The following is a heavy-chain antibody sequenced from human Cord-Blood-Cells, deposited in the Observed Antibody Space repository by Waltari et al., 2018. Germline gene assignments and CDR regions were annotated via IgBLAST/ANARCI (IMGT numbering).Heavy chain of an antibody. D-gene: IGHD3-16*01. V-gene: IGHV3-15*01. CDR1: GFTFSTAW. CDR3: TTDGPLRLWDY. J-gene: IGHJ4*02. CDR2: IKSKTDGGTT. Sequence: EVQLVESGGGLVKPGGSLRLSCAASGFTFSTAWMSWVRRAPGKGVEWVGRIKSKTDGGTTDYAAPVKGRFTISRDDSKNTLYLQMNSLKTEDTAVYYCTTDGPLRLWDYWGQGTLVTVSS.